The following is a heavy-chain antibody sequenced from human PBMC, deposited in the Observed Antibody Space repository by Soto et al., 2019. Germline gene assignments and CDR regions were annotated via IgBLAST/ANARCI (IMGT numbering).Heavy chain of an antibody. CDR3: AREVVPAALDY. D-gene: IGHD2-2*01. J-gene: IGHJ4*02. CDR2: ISAYNGNT. CDR1: GYTFTSYG. Sequence: ASVXXXXXASGYTFTSYGISWVRQAPGQGLEWMGWISAYNGNTNYAQKLQGRVTMTTDTSTSTAYMELRSLRSDDTAVYYCAREVVPAALDYWGQGTLVTVSS. V-gene: IGHV1-18*04.